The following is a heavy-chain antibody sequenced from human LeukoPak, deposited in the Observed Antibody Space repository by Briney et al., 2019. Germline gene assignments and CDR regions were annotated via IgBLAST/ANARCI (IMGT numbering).Heavy chain of an antibody. D-gene: IGHD1-26*01. CDR2: IRYDGSNK. J-gene: IGHJ3*02. V-gene: IGHV3-30*02. CDR1: GFTFSSYG. Sequence: TGGSLRLSCAASGFTFSSYGMHWVRQAPGKGLEWVAFIRYDGSNKYYADSVKGRFTISRDNSKNTLYLQMNSLSAEDTAVYYCASQQAELFDIWGQGTMVTVSS. CDR3: ASQQAELFDI.